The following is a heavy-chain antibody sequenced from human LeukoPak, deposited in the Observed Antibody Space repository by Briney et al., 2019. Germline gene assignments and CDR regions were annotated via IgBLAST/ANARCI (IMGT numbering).Heavy chain of an antibody. CDR1: GYTPTELS. CDR2: FDPEDGET. D-gene: IGHD4-11*01. J-gene: IGHJ6*02. CDR3: ASTTVTPRHYYYYYGMDV. Sequence: ASVKVSCKVSGYTPTELSMHWVRQAPGKGHEWMGGFDPEDGETIYAQKFQGRVTMTEDTSTDTAYMELSSLRSEDTAVYYCASTTVTPRHYYYYYGMDVWGQGTTVTVSS. V-gene: IGHV1-24*01.